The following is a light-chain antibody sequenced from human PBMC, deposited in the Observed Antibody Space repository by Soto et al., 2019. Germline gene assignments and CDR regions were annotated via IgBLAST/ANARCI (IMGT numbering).Light chain of an antibody. Sequence: EIVLTQSPGILSLSPGERATLSCRASQSVSNDFLAWHQQKPGQAPRLLIYGASTRATDVPDRFSGSGSGADFTLSISRLEPEDFAVYYCQQYGRSPTTFGQGTKVDIK. CDR2: GAS. CDR1: QSVSNDF. J-gene: IGKJ1*01. CDR3: QQYGRSPTT. V-gene: IGKV3-20*01.